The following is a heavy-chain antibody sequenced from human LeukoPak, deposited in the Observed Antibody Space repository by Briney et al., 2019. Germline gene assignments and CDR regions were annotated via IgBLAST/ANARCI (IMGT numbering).Heavy chain of an antibody. J-gene: IGHJ6*02. V-gene: IGHV4-59*08. D-gene: IGHD5-18*01. Sequence: SETLSLTCSVSGGSVSNYYWSWIRQPPGKGLEWIGYVYYTGSTNYNPSLKSRVTMFEDKSKNQFSLRLYSVTVADTAVYYCARGGPLYSYGPSYYYYYGMDVWGQGTTVTVSS. CDR2: VYYTGST. CDR3: ARGGPLYSYGPSYYYYYGMDV. CDR1: GGSVSNYY.